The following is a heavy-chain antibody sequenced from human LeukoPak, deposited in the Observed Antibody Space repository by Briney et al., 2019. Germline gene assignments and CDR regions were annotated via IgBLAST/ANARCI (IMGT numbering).Heavy chain of an antibody. J-gene: IGHJ3*02. Sequence: GRSLRLSCAASGFTFDDYAMHWVRQAPGKGREWVSGINWSSDSIGYADSVKGRFAISRDNAKNALYLQMNSLRAEDTALYFCAKGFWGDDAFDKWGQGTMVTVSS. CDR3: AKGFWGDDAFDK. V-gene: IGHV3-9*01. D-gene: IGHD7-27*01. CDR2: INWSSDSI. CDR1: GFTFDDYA.